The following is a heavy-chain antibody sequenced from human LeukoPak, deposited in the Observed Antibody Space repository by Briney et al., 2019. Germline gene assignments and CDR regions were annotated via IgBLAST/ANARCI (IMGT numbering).Heavy chain of an antibody. D-gene: IGHD5-12*01. CDR2: ISNSSSYI. CDR3: ARGVGGYDSRQYGDD. V-gene: IGHV3-21*01. J-gene: IGHJ4*02. CDR1: GFTFSSYS. Sequence: GGSLRLSCAASGFTFSSYSMNWVRQAPGKGLEWVASISNSSSYIYYADSVKGRFTISRDNAKNSLYLQMNSLRAEDTAVYYCARGVGGYDSRQYGDDWGQGTLVTVSS.